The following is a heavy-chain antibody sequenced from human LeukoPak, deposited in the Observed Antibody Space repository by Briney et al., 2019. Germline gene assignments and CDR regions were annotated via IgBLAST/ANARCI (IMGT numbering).Heavy chain of an antibody. J-gene: IGHJ4*02. CDR2: IKQDGSEK. V-gene: IGHV3-7*01. D-gene: IGHD4-17*01. CDR3: ARGDYGDFDY. Sequence: SGGSLRLSCAASGSTFSSYAMHWVRQAPGKGLEWVANIKQDGSEKYYVDSVKGRFTISRDNAKNSLYLQMNSLRAEDTAVYYCARGDYGDFDYWGQGTLVTVSS. CDR1: GSTFSSYA.